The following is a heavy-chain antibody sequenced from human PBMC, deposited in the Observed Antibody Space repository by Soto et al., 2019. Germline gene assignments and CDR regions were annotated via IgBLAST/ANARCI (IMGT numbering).Heavy chain of an antibody. CDR3: ARDAAVVLFDY. CDR2: IRAYNGNT. J-gene: IGHJ4*02. CDR1: GYTFTSYG. V-gene: IGHV1-18*01. D-gene: IGHD6-19*01. Sequence: QVQLVQSGAEVKKPGASVKVSCKASGYTFTSYGISWVRQAPGQGLEWMGWIRAYNGNTNYAQKLQGRVTMTTDTSTSTGYMELRSLSSDDTAVYYCARDAAVVLFDYWGQGTLVTVSS.